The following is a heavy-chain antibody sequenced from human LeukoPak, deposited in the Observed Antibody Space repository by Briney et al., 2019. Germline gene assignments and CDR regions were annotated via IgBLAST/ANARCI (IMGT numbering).Heavy chain of an antibody. Sequence: AGGSLRLSCAASGFTFSSYAMSWVRQAPGKGLEWVSAISGSGGSTYYADSVKGRFTISRDNSKNTLYLQMNSLRAEDTAVYYCANGAGILDAFDIWGQGTMVTVSS. CDR3: ANGAGILDAFDI. D-gene: IGHD3-10*01. V-gene: IGHV3-23*01. CDR1: GFTFSSYA. J-gene: IGHJ3*02. CDR2: ISGSGGST.